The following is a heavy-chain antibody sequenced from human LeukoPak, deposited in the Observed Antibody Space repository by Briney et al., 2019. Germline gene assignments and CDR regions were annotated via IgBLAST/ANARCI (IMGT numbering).Heavy chain of an antibody. CDR2: INPNSGGT. D-gene: IGHD5-18*01. Sequence: GASVKVSCKASGYTFTGYYMHWVRQAPGQGLEWMGWINPNSGGTNYAQKFPGRVTMTRDTSISTAYMELSRLRSDDTAVYSCARVPRIQLWPATDYWGQGTLVTVSS. V-gene: IGHV1-2*02. CDR1: GYTFTGYY. J-gene: IGHJ4*02. CDR3: ARVPRIQLWPATDY.